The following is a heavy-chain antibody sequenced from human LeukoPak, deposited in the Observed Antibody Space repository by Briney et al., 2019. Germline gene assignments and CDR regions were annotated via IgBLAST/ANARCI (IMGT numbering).Heavy chain of an antibody. D-gene: IGHD2-2*01. CDR2: IDLNSGGI. CDR1: GYTFTAYY. Sequence: ASVKVSCKASGYTFTAYYMHSVRQAPGQGLEWMGWIDLNSGGINYAQKFQGRVTMTRDTSIRTAYMELSRLKSDDTAVYYCARSPGYCNSASCYGWFDPWGQGTLVTVSS. J-gene: IGHJ5*02. CDR3: ARSPGYCNSASCYGWFDP. V-gene: IGHV1-2*02.